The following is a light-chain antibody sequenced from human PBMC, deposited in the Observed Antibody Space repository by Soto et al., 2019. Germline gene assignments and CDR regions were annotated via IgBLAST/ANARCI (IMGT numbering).Light chain of an antibody. J-gene: IGKJ1*01. CDR1: QSVSSY. CDR2: GAS. Sequence: EIVLTQSPGTLSLSPGERATLSCRASQSVSSYLAWYQQKPGQAPRLLIYGASSRATGIPDRFSGSGSGTDLTLTISRLEPEDFAVYYCQQYGSSPRTFGQGTKVDIK. CDR3: QQYGSSPRT. V-gene: IGKV3-20*01.